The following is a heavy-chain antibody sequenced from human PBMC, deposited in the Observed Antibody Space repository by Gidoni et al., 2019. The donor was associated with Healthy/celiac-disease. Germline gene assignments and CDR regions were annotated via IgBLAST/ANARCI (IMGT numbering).Heavy chain of an antibody. D-gene: IGHD1-26*01. CDR2: IYYSGST. CDR1: GASISSGGYY. J-gene: IGHJ3*02. CDR3: AREDSGSEGIAAFDI. V-gene: IGHV4-31*03. Sequence: PGLVKPSQTLSLTCTVSGASISSGGYYWSWIRQHPGKGLELIGYIYYSGSTYYNPSLKSRVTISVDTSKNQFSLKLSSVTAADTAVYYCAREDSGSEGIAAFDIWGQGTMVTVSS.